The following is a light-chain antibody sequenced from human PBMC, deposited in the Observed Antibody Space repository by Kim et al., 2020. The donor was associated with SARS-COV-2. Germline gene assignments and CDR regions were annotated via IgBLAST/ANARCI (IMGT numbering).Light chain of an antibody. CDR3: QQDYNFT. V-gene: IGKV3D-7*01. CDR2: GAS. CDR1: QRVSSSY. J-gene: IGKJ2*01. Sequence: GHRVTRARRASQRVSSSYLTWYQQNPGHAPILLIYGASTRATSIQSRFSGSGSETDFTLTIISMQPEDFAVYYCQQDYNFTFGQGTSLEI.